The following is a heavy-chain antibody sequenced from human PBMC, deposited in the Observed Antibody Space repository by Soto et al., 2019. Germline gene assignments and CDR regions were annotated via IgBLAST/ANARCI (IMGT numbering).Heavy chain of an antibody. CDR3: VKESSSGSYYVGNAEYFQQ. J-gene: IGHJ1*01. D-gene: IGHD1-26*01. V-gene: IGHV3-64D*06. Sequence: GSLRLSFSASGFTLISYAIPLVRQAPGKGLEYVSAISSNGGSTYYADSVRGRFTISRDNSKNTLYLQMSSLRAEDTAVDYCVKESSSGSYYVGNAEYFQQWGQGTMVT. CDR1: GFTLISYA. CDR2: ISSNGGST.